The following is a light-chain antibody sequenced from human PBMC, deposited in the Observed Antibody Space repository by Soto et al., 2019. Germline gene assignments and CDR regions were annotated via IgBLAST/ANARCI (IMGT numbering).Light chain of an antibody. Sequence: ILMTQSPSSFSASTGDRVTITCRASQGISSYLAWYQQKPGKAPKLLIYDASSLETGVPSRFSGSRSGTEFTLTISSLEPEDFAVYYCQQRSNWPITFGQGTRLEIK. CDR3: QQRSNWPIT. CDR2: DAS. V-gene: IGKV1-8*01. CDR1: QGISSY. J-gene: IGKJ5*01.